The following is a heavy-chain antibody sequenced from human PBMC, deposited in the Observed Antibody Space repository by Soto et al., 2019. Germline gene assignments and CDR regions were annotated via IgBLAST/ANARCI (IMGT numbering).Heavy chain of an antibody. D-gene: IGHD3-22*01. Sequence: QVKLQESGPGLVKPSQTLSLTCTVGKGLEWVGDIYYGVNTYYNPSLKRRVTISVDTSKNQFSLKLSSVTAADTAVYYCAREGVDYNDSSGYWVRYGLDVWGQGTTVTVSS. J-gene: IGHJ6*02. CDR3: AREGVDYNDSSGYWVRYGLDV. V-gene: IGHV4-31*03. CDR2: IYYGVNT.